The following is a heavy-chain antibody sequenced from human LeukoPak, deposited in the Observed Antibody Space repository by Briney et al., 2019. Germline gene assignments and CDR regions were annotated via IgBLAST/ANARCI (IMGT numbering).Heavy chain of an antibody. Sequence: GGSLRLSCVASGFTVSSNYMSWVRQAPGKGLEWVSVIYSGGSTYYADSVKGRFTISRDNSKNTLYLQMDSLRAEDTAVYYCARFVAAAGMGDYFDCWGQGTLVTVSS. CDR3: ARFVAAAGMGDYFDC. D-gene: IGHD6-13*01. J-gene: IGHJ4*02. CDR2: IYSGGST. CDR1: GFTVSSNY. V-gene: IGHV3-53*01.